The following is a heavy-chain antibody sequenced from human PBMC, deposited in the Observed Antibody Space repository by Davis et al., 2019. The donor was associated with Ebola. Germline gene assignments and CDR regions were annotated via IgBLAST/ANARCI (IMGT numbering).Heavy chain of an antibody. CDR1: GFTFSSYG. J-gene: IGHJ4*02. Sequence: GESLKISCAASGFTFSSYGMHWVRQAPGKGLEWVAVISYDGSNKYYADSVKGRFTISRDNSKNTLYLQMNSLRAEDTAVYYCVGSGFDYWGQGTLVTVS. CDR2: ISYDGSNK. CDR3: VGSGFDY. D-gene: IGHD2-15*01. V-gene: IGHV3-30*03.